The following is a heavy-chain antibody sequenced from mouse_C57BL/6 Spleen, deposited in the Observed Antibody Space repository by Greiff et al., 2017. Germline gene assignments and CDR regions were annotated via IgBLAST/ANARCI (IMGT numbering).Heavy chain of an antibody. CDR2: IWRGGST. Sequence: QVQLQESGPGLVQPSQSLSITCTVSGFSLTSYGVHWVRQSPGKGLEWLGVIWRGGSTDYNAAFMSRLSITKDNSKSQVFFKMNSLQADDTAIYYCAKNGHYYGSSYEYYAMDYWGQGTSVTVSS. CDR1: GFSLTSYG. D-gene: IGHD1-1*01. J-gene: IGHJ4*01. CDR3: AKNGHYYGSSYEYYAMDY. V-gene: IGHV2-5*01.